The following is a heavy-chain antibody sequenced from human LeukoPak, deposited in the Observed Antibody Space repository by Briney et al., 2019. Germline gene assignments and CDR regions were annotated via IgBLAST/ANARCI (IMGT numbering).Heavy chain of an antibody. V-gene: IGHV4-34*01. CDR2: IYHSGST. D-gene: IGHD2-8*01. J-gene: IGHJ6*03. Sequence: SETLSLTCAVYGGSFSGYYWSWICQPPGKGLEWIGEIYHSGSTNYNPSLKSRVTISVDKSKNQFSLKLSSVTAADTAVYYCARGVRSRYCTNGVCYSNYYYYMDVWGKGTTVTVSS. CDR1: GGSFSGYY. CDR3: ARGVRSRYCTNGVCYSNYYYYMDV.